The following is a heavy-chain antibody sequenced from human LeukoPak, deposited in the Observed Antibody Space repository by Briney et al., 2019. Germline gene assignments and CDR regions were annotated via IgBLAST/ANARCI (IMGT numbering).Heavy chain of an antibody. CDR2: ISSSSNYI. Sequence: GGSLRLSCAASGFIVSSNLMSWVRQAPGKGLEWVSSISSSSNYIYYADSVRGRFTISRDNAKNSLYLQMNSLRAEDTAVYYCAGGDGDYDYFDYWGQGILVTVSS. V-gene: IGHV3-21*01. D-gene: IGHD4-17*01. CDR3: AGGDGDYDYFDY. CDR1: GFIVSSNL. J-gene: IGHJ4*02.